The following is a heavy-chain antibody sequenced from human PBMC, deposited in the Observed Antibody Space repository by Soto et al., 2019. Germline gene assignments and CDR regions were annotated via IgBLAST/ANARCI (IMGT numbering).Heavy chain of an antibody. Sequence: PVKVSCKASGGTVSSSAIGWVRQAPGQGLEWLGGSIPIFSTANYAQNFQGRVTITADESTSTAYMELSSLRSEDTAVYYCAGAFYGDYGQGHNWFDPWGQGTLVTVSS. J-gene: IGHJ5*02. D-gene: IGHD4-17*01. CDR3: AGAFYGDYGQGHNWFDP. CDR2: SIPIFSTA. CDR1: GGTVSSSA. V-gene: IGHV1-69*13.